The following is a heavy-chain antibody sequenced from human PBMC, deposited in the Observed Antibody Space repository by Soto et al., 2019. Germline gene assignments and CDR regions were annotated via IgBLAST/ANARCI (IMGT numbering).Heavy chain of an antibody. CDR2: IVNSGIA. D-gene: IGHD4-17*01. V-gene: IGHV4-4*09. J-gene: IGHJ4*02. Sequence: QVQLQESGPGLVKPSETLSLTCAVSGGSLTGQHWSWIRQPPGKGLEWIGQIVNSGIASYNPSLPSPVAISIHTSKNHFALWLSSVSAADTAVYYCASYIEGNGGRGSWGQGHLVTVSS. CDR3: ASYIEGNGGRGS. CDR1: GGSLTGQH.